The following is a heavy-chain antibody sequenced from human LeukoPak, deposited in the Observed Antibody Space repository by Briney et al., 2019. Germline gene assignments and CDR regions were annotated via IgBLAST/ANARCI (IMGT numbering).Heavy chain of an antibody. V-gene: IGHV3-48*01. Sequence: GGSLRLSCAASGFTFSSYSMNWVRQAPGKGLEWISYIGISSGNTKYADSVKGRFTISGDKAKNLVYLQMNSLRVEDTAVYYCARDTKYAFDNWGQGTLVTVSS. CDR3: ARDTKYAFDN. D-gene: IGHD2-2*01. CDR1: GFTFSSYS. CDR2: IGISSGNT. J-gene: IGHJ4*02.